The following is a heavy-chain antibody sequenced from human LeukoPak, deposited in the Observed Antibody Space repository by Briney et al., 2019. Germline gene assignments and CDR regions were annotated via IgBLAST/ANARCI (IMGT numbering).Heavy chain of an antibody. CDR2: IGYSGDS. CDR1: GYSISSGYY. J-gene: IGHJ4*02. V-gene: IGHV4-38-2*02. CDR3: ARVAAATTNPRFDS. D-gene: IGHD5-24*01. Sequence: SETLSLTCTVSGYSISSGYYWGWIRQPPGKGLEWIGYIGYSGDSYYNPSLRSRVTISVDTSKKQFSLGLNSVTAADTAIYYCARVAAATTNPRFDSWGQGTLVTVSS.